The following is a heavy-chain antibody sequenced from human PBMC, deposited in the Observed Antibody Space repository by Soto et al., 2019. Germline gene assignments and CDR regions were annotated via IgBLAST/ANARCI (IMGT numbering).Heavy chain of an antibody. CDR1: GFTFSNFA. D-gene: IGHD1-1*01. CDR3: ANPIPKTGTTFGF. Sequence: ESGGGFVQPGGSLRLSCVASGFTFSNFAMAWVRQAPGAGLEWVSAISGSGDDTFYADSMKGRFTISRDNSKDTLYLQINSLRAEDTAVYYCANPIPKTGTTFGFWGQGTLVTVSS. V-gene: IGHV3-23*01. CDR2: ISGSGDDT. J-gene: IGHJ4*02.